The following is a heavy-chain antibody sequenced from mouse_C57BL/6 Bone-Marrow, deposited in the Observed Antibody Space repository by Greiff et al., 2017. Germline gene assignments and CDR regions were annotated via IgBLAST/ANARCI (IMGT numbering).Heavy chain of an antibody. J-gene: IGHJ2*01. V-gene: IGHV1-9*01. Sequence: QVQLQQSGAELMKPGASVKLSCKATGYTFTGYWIEWVKQRPGHGLEWIGEILPGSGSTKYNKKFKGKATFTADTSSNTAYMQLSSLTTEDSAIYYCAGGDYWGQGTTLTVSS. CDR2: ILPGSGST. CDR1: GYTFTGYW. CDR3: AGGDY.